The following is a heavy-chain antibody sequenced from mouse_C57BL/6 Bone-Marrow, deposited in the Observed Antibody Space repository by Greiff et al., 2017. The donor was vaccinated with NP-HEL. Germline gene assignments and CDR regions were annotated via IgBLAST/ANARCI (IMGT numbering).Heavy chain of an antibody. D-gene: IGHD2-1*01. CDR2: ISNGGGST. Sequence: EVQLQESGGGLVQPGGSLKLSCAASGFTFSDYYMYWVRQTPEKRLEWVAYISNGGGSTYYPDTVKGRFTISRDNAKNTLYLQMSRLKSEDTAMYYCARIYGNYVYYAMDYWGQGTSVTVSS. J-gene: IGHJ4*01. CDR3: ARIYGNYVYYAMDY. CDR1: GFTFSDYY. V-gene: IGHV5-12*01.